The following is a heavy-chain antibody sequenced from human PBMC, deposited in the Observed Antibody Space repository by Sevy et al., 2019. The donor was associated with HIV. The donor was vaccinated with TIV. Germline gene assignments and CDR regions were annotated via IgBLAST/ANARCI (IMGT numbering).Heavy chain of an antibody. D-gene: IGHD3-3*01. V-gene: IGHV4-38-2*01. CDR2: IDQSGNA. CDR3: ARHGIFGVTYSFDY. J-gene: IGHJ4*02. CDR1: GYSISRGYH. Sequence: SETLSLTCAVSGYSISRGYHWGWIRQPPGKGLERIGSIDQSGNAYYNPSLRGRVTISVDTSKNQFSLNLRSVTAADTALYFCARHGIFGVTYSFDYWGQGALVTVSS.